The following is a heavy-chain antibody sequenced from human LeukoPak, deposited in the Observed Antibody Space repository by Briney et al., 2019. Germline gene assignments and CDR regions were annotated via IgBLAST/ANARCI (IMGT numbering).Heavy chain of an antibody. V-gene: IGHV3-15*01. CDR1: GFTFSNAW. J-gene: IGHJ4*02. CDR3: TKPDCPSTSCYTLDY. D-gene: IGHD2-2*02. Sequence: GGSLRLSCAASGFTFSNAWMSWVRQAPGKGLEWVGRIKRTTDGGTTDYATPAKGRFTISRDDSKDTLYLQMNSLRVEDTAVYYCTKPDCPSTSCYTLDYWGQGILVTVSS. CDR2: IKRTTDGGTT.